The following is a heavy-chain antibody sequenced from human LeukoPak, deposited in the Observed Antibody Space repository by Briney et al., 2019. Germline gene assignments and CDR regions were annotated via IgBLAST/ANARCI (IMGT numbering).Heavy chain of an antibody. V-gene: IGHV3-30*02. D-gene: IGHD4-17*01. CDR1: GFTFSIYG. CDR3: AKEYGDYLADY. J-gene: IGHJ4*02. Sequence: GGSLRLSCAASGFTFSIYGMHWVRQAPGKGLEWVAFIRYDGGNKYYADSVKGRFTISRDNSKNTLYLQMNSLRPEDTAVYYCAKEYGDYLADYWGQGTLVIVSS. CDR2: IRYDGGNK.